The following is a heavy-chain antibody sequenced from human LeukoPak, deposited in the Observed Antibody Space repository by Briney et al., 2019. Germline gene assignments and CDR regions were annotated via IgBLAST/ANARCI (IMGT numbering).Heavy chain of an antibody. CDR1: GFTFSSYA. D-gene: IGHD4-17*01. CDR3: ARGTTVTMNYFDY. Sequence: SGGSLRLSCAASGFTFSSYAMSWVRQAPGKGLEWVSSISSSSSYIYYADSVKGRFTISRDNAKNSLYLQMNSLRAEDTAVYYCARGTTVTMNYFDYWGQGTPVTVSS. J-gene: IGHJ4*02. V-gene: IGHV3-21*01. CDR2: ISSSSSYI.